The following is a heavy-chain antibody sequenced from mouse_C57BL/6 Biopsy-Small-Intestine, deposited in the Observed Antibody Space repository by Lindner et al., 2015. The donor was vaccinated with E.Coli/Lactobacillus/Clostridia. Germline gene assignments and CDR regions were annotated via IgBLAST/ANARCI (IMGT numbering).Heavy chain of an antibody. V-gene: IGHV14-3*01. CDR2: IDPVNFDT. J-gene: IGHJ4*01. CDR3: ARSGFYFGDYLYTMDY. D-gene: IGHD2-13*01. Sequence: VQLQESGAELVRPGASVKLSCTASGFNIKDSLMHWVKQRPEQGLEWIGRIDPVNFDTKYAPNFQDKATIIADSSSNTAYLHLSSLTSEDTAVYYCARSGFYFGDYLYTMDYWGQGTSVTVSS. CDR1: GFNIKDSL.